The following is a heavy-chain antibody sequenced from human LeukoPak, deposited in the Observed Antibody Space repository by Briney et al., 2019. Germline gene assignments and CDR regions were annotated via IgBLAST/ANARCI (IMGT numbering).Heavy chain of an antibody. Sequence: GGSLRLSCAASGFTFSSYAMSWVRQAPGKGLGWVSAISGSGGSTNYADSVKGRFTISRDNSKNTLYLQMNSLRAEDTAVYYCAKGMIVVVITPLDAFDIWGQGTMVTVSS. CDR3: AKGMIVVVITPLDAFDI. CDR2: ISGSGGST. J-gene: IGHJ3*02. V-gene: IGHV3-23*01. CDR1: GFTFSSYA. D-gene: IGHD3-22*01.